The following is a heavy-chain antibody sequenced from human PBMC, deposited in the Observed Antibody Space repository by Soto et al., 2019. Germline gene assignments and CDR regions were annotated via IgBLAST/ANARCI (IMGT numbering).Heavy chain of an antibody. CDR1: GFTFSSYG. V-gene: IGHV3-30*18. CDR3: AKETYSGPLDY. Sequence: QVQLVESGGSMVQPGRSLRLSSAASGFTFSSYGMHWVRQAPGKGLEWVAVISYDGSNKYYADSVKGRFTISRDNSKNTLYLQMNSLRAEDTAVYYCAKETYSGPLDYWGQGTLVTVSS. D-gene: IGHD2-15*01. J-gene: IGHJ4*02. CDR2: ISYDGSNK.